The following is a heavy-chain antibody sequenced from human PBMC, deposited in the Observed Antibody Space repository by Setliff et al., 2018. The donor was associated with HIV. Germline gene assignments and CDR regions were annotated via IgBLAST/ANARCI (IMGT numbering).Heavy chain of an antibody. V-gene: IGHV4-61*01. CDR3: ARSRPRSMDFYMDV. J-gene: IGHJ6*03. CDR2: LDTRGRA. CDR1: GGSININNYF. D-gene: IGHD2-8*01. Sequence: KTSETLSLTCTVSGGSININNYFWNWIRQPPGKGLEWIGYLDTRGRAIYNPSLESRVAIWMDTSKNQFSLNLSSVTAADTAVYYCARSRPRSMDFYMDVWGKGTTVTVSS.